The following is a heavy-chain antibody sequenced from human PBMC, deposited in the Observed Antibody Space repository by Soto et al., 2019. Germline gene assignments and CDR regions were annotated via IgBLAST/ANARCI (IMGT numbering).Heavy chain of an antibody. Sequence: QVQLVESGGGVVQPGRSLRLSCAASGFTFSSYAMHWVRQAPGKXXXXXXXXXXXXSNKYYADSVKGRFTISRDNSKNTLYLQMNSLRAEXXXVXXXXRXPYXYDSSGYHGDYYYYGMDVWGQGTTVTVSS. CDR2: XXXXXSNK. J-gene: IGHJ6*02. V-gene: IGHV3-30-3*01. CDR1: GFTFSSYA. CDR3: XRXPYXYDSSGYHGDYYYYGMDV. D-gene: IGHD3-22*01.